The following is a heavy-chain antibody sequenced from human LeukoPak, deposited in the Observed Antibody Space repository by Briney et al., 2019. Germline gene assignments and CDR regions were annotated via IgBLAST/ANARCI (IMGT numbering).Heavy chain of an antibody. CDR3: VRGGAAPDY. D-gene: IGHD1-26*01. J-gene: IGHJ4*02. Sequence: PGGSLRLSCAASGFTFSSYWMSWVRQAPGKGLEWVANIKQEGSEKNYVDSVKGRFTISRDNAKNSLYLQMNSLRAEDTAAYYCVRGGAAPDYWGQGTLVTVSS. CDR1: GFTFSSYW. CDR2: IKQEGSEK. V-gene: IGHV3-7*01.